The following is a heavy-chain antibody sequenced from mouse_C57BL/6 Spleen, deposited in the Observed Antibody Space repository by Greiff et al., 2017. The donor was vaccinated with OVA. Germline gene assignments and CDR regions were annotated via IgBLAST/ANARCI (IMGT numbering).Heavy chain of an antibody. V-gene: IGHV1-82*01. CDR2: IYPGDGDT. J-gene: IGHJ2*01. CDR3: ARLGYYLYYFDY. Sequence: QVQLQQSGPELVKPGASVKISCKASGYAFSSSWMNWVKQRPGKGLEWIGRIYPGDGDTNYNGKFKGKATLTADKSSSTAYMQLSSLTSEDSAVYFCARLGYYLYYFDYWGQGTTLTVSS. CDR1: GYAFSSSW. D-gene: IGHD5-5*01.